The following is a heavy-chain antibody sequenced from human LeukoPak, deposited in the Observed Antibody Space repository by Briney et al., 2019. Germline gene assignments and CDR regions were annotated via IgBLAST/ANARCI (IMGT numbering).Heavy chain of an antibody. Sequence: SETLSLTCAVSGYSISSGYYWGWIRQPPGKGLEWIGSIYHSGSTYYNPSLKSRVTISVDTYKNQFSLKLSSVTAADTAVYYCARVTRGMTYYYGSGSYSDYYYYYMDVWGKGTTVTVSS. CDR2: IYHSGST. J-gene: IGHJ6*03. CDR3: ARVTRGMTYYYGSGSYSDYYYYYMDV. D-gene: IGHD3-10*01. V-gene: IGHV4-38-2*01. CDR1: GYSISSGYY.